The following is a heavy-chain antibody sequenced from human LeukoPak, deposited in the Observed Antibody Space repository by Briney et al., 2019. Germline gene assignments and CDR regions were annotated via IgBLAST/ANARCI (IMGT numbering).Heavy chain of an antibody. CDR1: GFTLSSYA. Sequence: GGPLRLSCAASGFTLSSYAMSWVRQAPGKGLEGVSAISDTGNTYHADSVKGRFTISRDSSKNTLFLQMNRLRPEDAAVYYCAKAPVTTCRGAFCYPFDYWGLGTLVTVSS. J-gene: IGHJ4*02. CDR3: AKAPVTTCRGAFCYPFDY. D-gene: IGHD2-15*01. CDR2: ISDTGNT. V-gene: IGHV3-23*01.